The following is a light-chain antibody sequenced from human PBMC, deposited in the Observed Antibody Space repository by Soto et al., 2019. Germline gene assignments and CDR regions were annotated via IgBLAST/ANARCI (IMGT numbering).Light chain of an antibody. CDR1: SSDVGGYNY. Sequence: QSVLTQPASVSGSPGQSITISCTGTSSDVGGYNYVSWYQQHPGKAPKLMIYDVSNRPSGVSNRFSGSKSGNTASLTISGLQAEDEADYYCSSYSTSSTYVFGTGKEVTVL. CDR3: SSYSTSSTYV. J-gene: IGLJ1*01. CDR2: DVS. V-gene: IGLV2-14*01.